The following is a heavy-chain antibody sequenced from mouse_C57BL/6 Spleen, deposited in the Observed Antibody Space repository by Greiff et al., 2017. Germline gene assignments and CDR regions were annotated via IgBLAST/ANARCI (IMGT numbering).Heavy chain of an antibody. J-gene: IGHJ3*01. V-gene: IGHV1-5*01. CDR2: IYPGNSDT. CDR3: TSDTFAY. Sequence: VQLQQSGTVLARPGASVKMSCKTSGYTFTSYRMHWVKPRPGQGLEWIGAIYPGNSDTSNNQKFKGKAKLTAVKSARTAYMDLRSLTNEDPAVYYCTSDTFAYWGQGTLVTVSA. CDR1: GYTFTSYR.